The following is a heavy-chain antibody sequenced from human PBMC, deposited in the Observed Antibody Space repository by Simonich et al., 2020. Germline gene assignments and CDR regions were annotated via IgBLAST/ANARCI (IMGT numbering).Heavy chain of an antibody. CDR3: ARNGLVGILKAFDI. CDR1: GYTFTGYY. D-gene: IGHD2-21*01. CDR2: INPNSGGT. J-gene: IGHJ3*02. V-gene: IGHV1-2*02. Sequence: QVQLVQSGAEVKKPGASVKVSCKASGYTFTGYYMHWVRQAPGQGLEWMVWINPNSGGTTYAQKFQGRVTMTRDTAISTAYMELSRLRSDDTAVYYCARNGLVGILKAFDIWGQGTMVTVSS.